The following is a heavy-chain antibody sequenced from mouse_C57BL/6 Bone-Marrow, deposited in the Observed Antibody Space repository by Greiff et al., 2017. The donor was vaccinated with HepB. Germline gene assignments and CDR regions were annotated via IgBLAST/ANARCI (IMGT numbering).Heavy chain of an antibody. V-gene: IGHV14-1*01. CDR2: IDPEGGDT. CDR3: TTWILRYPYYFDY. Sequence: VQLQQSGAELVRPGASVKLSCTASGFNIKDYYMHWVKQRPEQGLEWIGRIDPEGGDTEYAPKFQGQATMTADTSSNTAYLQLSSLTSEDTAVYYCTTWILRYPYYFDYWGQGTTLTVSS. J-gene: IGHJ2*01. CDR1: GFNIKDYY. D-gene: IGHD1-1*01.